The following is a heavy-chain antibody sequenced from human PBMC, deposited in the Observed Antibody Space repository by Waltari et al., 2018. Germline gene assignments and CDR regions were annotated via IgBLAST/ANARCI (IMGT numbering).Heavy chain of an antibody. D-gene: IGHD5-18*01. Sequence: QLQLQESGRGLVKPSETLSLTCSVSGGSIISSSYFWGWHRQPPGKGLEWIGSIYYTGTTNYNPSFESRLTISIDTSKNQFSLKLTSVTAADTAVYYCTKRTALDGMDVWGQGATVTVSS. J-gene: IGHJ6*02. CDR2: IYYTGTT. V-gene: IGHV4-39*01. CDR3: TKRTALDGMDV. CDR1: GGSIISSSYF.